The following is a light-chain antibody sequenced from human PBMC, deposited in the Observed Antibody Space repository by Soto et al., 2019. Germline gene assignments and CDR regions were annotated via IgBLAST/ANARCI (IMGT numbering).Light chain of an antibody. Sequence: QSALTQPASVSGSPGQSITISCTGTSSDVGGYNYVSWYQQHPGKAPKLMIYEVSNRPSGVSNRFSGSKSGNTASLTISRLQAEDEAVYYCSSYTSSTTLVVFGGGTKVTVL. CDR2: EVS. J-gene: IGLJ2*01. CDR1: SSDVGGYNY. V-gene: IGLV2-14*01. CDR3: SSYTSSTTLVV.